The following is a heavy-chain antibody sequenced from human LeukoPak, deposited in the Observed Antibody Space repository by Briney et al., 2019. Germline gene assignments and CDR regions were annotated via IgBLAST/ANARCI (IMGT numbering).Heavy chain of an antibody. V-gene: IGHV1-46*01. CDR2: INPSGGST. CDR1: GYTFTSYY. CDR3: AIFGYDSSGYYRIRDLFDY. Sequence: ASVKVSCKASGYTFTSYYMHWVRQAPGQGLEWMGIINPSGGSTSYAQKFQGRVTMTRDTSTSTVYMELSSLRSEDTAVYYCAIFGYDSSGYYRIRDLFDYWGQGTLVTVSS. J-gene: IGHJ4*02. D-gene: IGHD3-22*01.